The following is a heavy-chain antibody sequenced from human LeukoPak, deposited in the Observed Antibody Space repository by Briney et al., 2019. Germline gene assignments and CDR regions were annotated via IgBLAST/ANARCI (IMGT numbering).Heavy chain of an antibody. Sequence: SETLSLTCAVYGGSFSGYYWSWIRQPPGKGLEWIGEINHSGSTNYNPSLKSRVTISVDTSKNQFSLKLSSVTAADTAVYYCARGQRGYSYGYWGQGTLVTVSS. J-gene: IGHJ4*02. CDR1: GGSFSGYY. D-gene: IGHD5-18*01. CDR3: ARGQRGYSYGY. V-gene: IGHV4-34*01. CDR2: INHSGST.